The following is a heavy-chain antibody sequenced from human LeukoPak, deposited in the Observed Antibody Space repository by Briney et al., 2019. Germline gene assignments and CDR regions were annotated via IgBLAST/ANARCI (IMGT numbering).Heavy chain of an antibody. D-gene: IGHD1-1*01. V-gene: IGHV4-59*08. CDR2: VYSSGTT. CDR1: GGSLSGYY. J-gene: IGHJ4*02. Sequence: PSETLSLTCTVSGGSLSGYYWNWIRQPPGGGLEWIGSVYSSGTTNYNPSLKSRVTMSVDTSKNQFSLKLKSVTAADTAVYYCARQVGTAAALSYWGRGTLLTVSS. CDR3: ARQVGTAAALSY.